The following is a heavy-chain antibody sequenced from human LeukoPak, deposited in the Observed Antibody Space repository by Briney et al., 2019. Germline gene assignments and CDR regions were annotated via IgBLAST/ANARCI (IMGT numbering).Heavy chain of an antibody. V-gene: IGHV4-4*07. J-gene: IGHJ5*02. CDR2: IYTSGST. CDR1: GGSISSYY. Sequence: SETLSLTCTVSGGSISSYYWSWIRQPAGKGLEWIGRIYTSGSTNYNPSLKSRVTISVDTSKDQFSLKLSSVTAADTAVYYCARDRVNQLLSGWFDPWGQGTLVTVSS. D-gene: IGHD2-2*01. CDR3: ARDRVNQLLSGWFDP.